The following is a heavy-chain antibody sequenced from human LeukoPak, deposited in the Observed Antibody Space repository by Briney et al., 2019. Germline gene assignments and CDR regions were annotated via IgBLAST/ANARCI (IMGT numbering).Heavy chain of an antibody. CDR2: ISWDSGSI. Sequence: PGGSLRLSCAASRFTFDDYAMHWVRQAPGKGLEWVSGISWDSGSIGYADSVKGRFTISRDNAKNSLYLQMNSLRAEDTALYYCAKDMGMGNYYDSSGYITLRDYYYGMDVWGQGTTVTVSS. J-gene: IGHJ6*02. CDR1: RFTFDDYA. V-gene: IGHV3-9*01. D-gene: IGHD3-22*01. CDR3: AKDMGMGNYYDSSGYITLRDYYYGMDV.